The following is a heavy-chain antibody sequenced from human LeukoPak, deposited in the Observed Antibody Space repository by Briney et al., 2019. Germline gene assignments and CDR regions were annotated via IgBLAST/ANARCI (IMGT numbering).Heavy chain of an antibody. V-gene: IGHV3-43D*03. CDR1: GFTFDDYA. CDR2: ISWDGGST. D-gene: IGHD2-15*01. CDR3: ARDFLWSPGYCSGGSCYDPNWFDP. Sequence: PGGSLRLSCAASGFTFDDYAMHWVRQAPGKGLEWVSLISWDGGSTYYADSVKGRFTISRDNAKNSLYLQMNSLRAEDTAVYYCARDFLWSPGYCSGGSCYDPNWFDPWGQGTLVTVSS. J-gene: IGHJ5*02.